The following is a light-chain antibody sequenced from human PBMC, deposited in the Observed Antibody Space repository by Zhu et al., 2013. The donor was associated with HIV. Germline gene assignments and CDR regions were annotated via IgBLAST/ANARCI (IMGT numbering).Light chain of an antibody. J-gene: IGKJ4*01. CDR2: DVS. Sequence: EVVLTQSPVTLSLSPGEGATLSCRASQSVNSYLDWYQQKPGQAPRLLIYDVSKRATGIPARFSGSGSGTDFTLTISSLEPEDLAVYYCHQRHTWPLTFGGGTKVEIK. CDR3: HQRHTWPLT. V-gene: IGKV3-11*01. CDR1: QSVNSY.